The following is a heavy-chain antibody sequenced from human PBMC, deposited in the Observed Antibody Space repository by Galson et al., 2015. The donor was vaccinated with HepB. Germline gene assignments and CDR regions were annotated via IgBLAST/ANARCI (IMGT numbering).Heavy chain of an antibody. Sequence: SVKVSCKASGYTFTSYYMHWVRQAPGQGLEWMGIINPSGGSTSYAQKFQGRVTMTRDTSTSTVYMELSSLRSEDTAVYYCARDQTGGVDYGDPSAIDYWGQGTLVTVSS. CDR1: GYTFTSYY. CDR3: ARDQTGGVDYGDPSAIDY. J-gene: IGHJ4*02. D-gene: IGHD4-17*01. V-gene: IGHV1-46*03. CDR2: INPSGGST.